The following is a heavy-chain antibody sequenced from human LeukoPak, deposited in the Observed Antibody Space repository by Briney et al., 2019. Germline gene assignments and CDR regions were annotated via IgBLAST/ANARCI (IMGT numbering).Heavy chain of an antibody. Sequence: GGSLRLSCAASGFTFSSYAMSWVRQAPGKGLEWVSAISGSGGSTYYADSVKGRFTISRDNSKNTLYLQMNSLRAEDTAVYYCASTIVVVVAASEAFDVWGQGTMVTVSS. D-gene: IGHD2-15*01. V-gene: IGHV3-23*01. J-gene: IGHJ3*01. CDR3: ASTIVVVVAASEAFDV. CDR2: ISGSGGST. CDR1: GFTFSSYA.